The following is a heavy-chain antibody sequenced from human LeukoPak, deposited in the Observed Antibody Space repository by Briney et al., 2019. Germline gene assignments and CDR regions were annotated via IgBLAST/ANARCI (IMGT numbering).Heavy chain of an antibody. V-gene: IGHV3-48*01. D-gene: IGHD5-18*01. CDR2: ISSSSSTI. J-gene: IGHJ4*02. Sequence: GGSLRLSCAASGFTFSSYSTNWVRQAPGKGLEWVSYISSSSSTIYYADSVKGRFTISRDNAKNSLYLQMNSLRAEDTAVYYCARDSPGYSQPLDYWGQGTLVTVSS. CDR1: GFTFSSYS. CDR3: ARDSPGYSQPLDY.